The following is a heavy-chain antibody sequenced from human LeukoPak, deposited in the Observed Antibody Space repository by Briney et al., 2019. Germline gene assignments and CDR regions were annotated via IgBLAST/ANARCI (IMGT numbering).Heavy chain of an antibody. Sequence: SETLSLTCTVSGVPISSGSYYWGWIRQPPGRGLEWIGSLYCSGNTYYNPSLNGRVTISVDTSKNQFSLRLSSVTAADRAVYYCARQVGHTALDYWGQGSQVTVSS. CDR2: LYCSGNT. CDR1: GVPISSGSYY. CDR3: ARQVGHTALDY. V-gene: IGHV4-39*01. J-gene: IGHJ4*02. D-gene: IGHD5-18*01.